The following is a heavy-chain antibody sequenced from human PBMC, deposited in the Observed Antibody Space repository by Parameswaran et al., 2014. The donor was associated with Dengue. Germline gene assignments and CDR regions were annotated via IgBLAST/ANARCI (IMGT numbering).Heavy chain of an antibody. CDR2: ISAYNGNT. CDR3: ARVHVGITIFGVVYSDFDY. Sequence: SWVRQAPGQGLEWMGWISAYNGNTNYAQKLQGRVTMTTDTSTSTAYMELRSLRSDDTAVYYCARVHVGITIFGVVYSDFDYWGQGTLVTVSS. J-gene: IGHJ4*02. D-gene: IGHD3-3*01. V-gene: IGHV1-18*01.